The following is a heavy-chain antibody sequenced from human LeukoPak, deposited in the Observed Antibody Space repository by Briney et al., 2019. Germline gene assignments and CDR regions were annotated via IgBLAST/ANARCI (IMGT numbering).Heavy chain of an antibody. J-gene: IGHJ4*02. CDR2: ISGSADST. D-gene: IGHD3-22*01. CDR1: GFTFSNYA. Sequence: PGGSLRLSCAASGFTFSNYAMSWVRQAPGKGLEWVSAISGSADSTYYADSVMGRFTISRDNSKNTLYLQMHSLRAEGTAVYYCAKARFSSVYYGVDYWGQGTLVTVSS. CDR3: AKARFSSVYYGVDY. V-gene: IGHV3-23*01.